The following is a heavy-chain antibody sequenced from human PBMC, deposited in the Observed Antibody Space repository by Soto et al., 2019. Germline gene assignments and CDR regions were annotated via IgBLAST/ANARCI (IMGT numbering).Heavy chain of an antibody. CDR3: ARTYYDILTGYNLDY. CDR2: IFSNDEK. Sequence: SGPTLVNPTETLTLTCAVSGFSLSNARVGVSWIRQPPGKALEWLAHIFSNDEKSYSTSLKSRLTISKDTSKSQVVLTMTNMDPVDTATYYCARTYYDILTGYNLDYWGQGTLVTVSS. V-gene: IGHV2-26*01. CDR1: GFSLSNARVG. J-gene: IGHJ4*02. D-gene: IGHD3-9*01.